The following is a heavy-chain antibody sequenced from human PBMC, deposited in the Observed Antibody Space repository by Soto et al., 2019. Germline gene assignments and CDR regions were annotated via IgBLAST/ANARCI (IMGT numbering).Heavy chain of an antibody. CDR1: GYSFTSYW. D-gene: IGHD2-21*02. Sequence: PGESLKISCKGSGYSFTSYWISWVRQMPGKGLEWMGRIDPSDSYTNYSPSFQGHVTISADKSISTAYLQWSSLKASDTAMHYCARVNYCGGDCYNGGAFDISGQGTMVTVSS. CDR2: IDPSDSYT. V-gene: IGHV5-10-1*01. J-gene: IGHJ3*02. CDR3: ARVNYCGGDCYNGGAFDI.